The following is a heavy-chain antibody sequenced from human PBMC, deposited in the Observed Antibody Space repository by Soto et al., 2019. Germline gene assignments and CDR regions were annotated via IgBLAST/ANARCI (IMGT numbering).Heavy chain of an antibody. CDR3: ARDFRSYYSTPIDVYYFDY. CDR1: GFTFSSYS. D-gene: IGHD4-4*01. V-gene: IGHV3-21*01. J-gene: IGHJ4*02. CDR2: ISSSSYI. Sequence: GGSLRLSCAASGFTFSSYSMNWVRQAPGKGLEWVSSISSSSYIYYADSVKGRFTISRDNAKNSLYLQMNSLRAEDTAVYYCARDFRSYYSTPIDVYYFDYWGQESLVTVPS.